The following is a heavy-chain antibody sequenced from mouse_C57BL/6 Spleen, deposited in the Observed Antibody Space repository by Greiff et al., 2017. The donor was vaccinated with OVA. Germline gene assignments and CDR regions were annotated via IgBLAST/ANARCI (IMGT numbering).Heavy chain of an antibody. CDR3: ARGGIYYDYDEGY. CDR2: IHPNSGST. J-gene: IGHJ3*01. CDR1: GYTFTSYW. D-gene: IGHD2-4*01. Sequence: QVQLKESGAELVKPGASVKLSCKASGYTFTSYWMHWVKQRPGQGLEWIGMIHPNSGSTNYNEKFKSKATLTVDKSSSTAYMQLSSLTSEDSAVYYCARGGIYYDYDEGYWGQGTLVTVSA. V-gene: IGHV1-64*01.